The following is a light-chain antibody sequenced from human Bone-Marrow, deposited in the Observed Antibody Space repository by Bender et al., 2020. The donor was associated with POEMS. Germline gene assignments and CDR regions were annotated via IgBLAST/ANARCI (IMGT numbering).Light chain of an antibody. CDR2: GYN. V-gene: IGLV1-40*01. CDR3: QYYDCGLGGWV. Sequence: QSVLTQPPSVSGAPGQTITISCTGNNSNIGAPFDVHWYQHLPGTAPKLLIYGYNNRPSGVPDRFSGSKSGTSASLTITVLQAKDEGDEDCQYYDCGLGGWVLGGETKLTVL. J-gene: IGLJ3*02. CDR1: NSNIGAPFD.